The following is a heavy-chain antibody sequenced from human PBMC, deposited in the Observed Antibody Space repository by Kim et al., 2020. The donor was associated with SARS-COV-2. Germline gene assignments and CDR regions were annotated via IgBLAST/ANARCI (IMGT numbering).Heavy chain of an antibody. Sequence: SETLSLTCTVSGGSISSSSYYWGWIRQPPGKGLEWIGSIYYSGSTYDNPSHKSRVTTSVDTSKNQFSLKLSSVTAADTAVYYCARHKRPGVVTAPRQFDHWGQGTLVTVSS. CDR1: GGSISSSSYY. CDR2: IYYSGST. CDR3: ARHKRPGVVTAPRQFDH. V-gene: IGHV4-39*01. J-gene: IGHJ4*02. D-gene: IGHD2-15*01.